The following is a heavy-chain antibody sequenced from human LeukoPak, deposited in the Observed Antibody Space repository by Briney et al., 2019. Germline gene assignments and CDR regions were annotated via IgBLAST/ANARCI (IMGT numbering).Heavy chain of an antibody. Sequence: ASVKVSCKVSGYTLTELSMHWVRQAPGKGLEWMGGFDPEDGETIYAQKFQGRVTMTEDTSTDTAYMELSSLRSEDTAVYYCATDKKAEGDYEVGYWAQGTLVTVPS. V-gene: IGHV1-24*01. D-gene: IGHD4-17*01. CDR3: ATDKKAEGDYEVGY. CDR1: GYTLTELS. J-gene: IGHJ4*02. CDR2: FDPEDGET.